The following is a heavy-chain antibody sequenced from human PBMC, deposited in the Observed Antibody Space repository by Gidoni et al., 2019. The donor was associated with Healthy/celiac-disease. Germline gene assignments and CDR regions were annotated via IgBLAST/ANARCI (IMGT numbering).Heavy chain of an antibody. J-gene: IGHJ5*02. CDR1: GFTFSSYG. D-gene: IGHD2-15*01. CDR2: IWYDGSNK. V-gene: IGHV3-33*01. Sequence: QVQLVASGGGVVQPGRSLRLSCAASGFTFSSYGMHWVRQAPAKGLGGVAVIWYDGSNKYYADSVKGRFTSSRDNSKNTLFLQMNSLRAEDTAVYYCARDRSGGSSHRGDWFDPWGQGTLVTVSS. CDR3: ARDRSGGSSHRGDWFDP.